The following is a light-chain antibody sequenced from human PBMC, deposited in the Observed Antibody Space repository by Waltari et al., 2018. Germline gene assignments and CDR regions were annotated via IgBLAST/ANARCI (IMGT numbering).Light chain of an antibody. CDR1: RSNIGNNA. V-gene: IGLV1-36*01. J-gene: IGLJ2*01. CDR2: NDD. Sequence: QSVLTQPPSVSEAPRQTVTISCSGSRSNIGNNAVNWYQQLPGTAPKLLTYNDDLLPSGVLDRFSGSKSGTSASLAISGLQSEDEADYYCAAWDDSLNGVVFGGGTKLSVL. CDR3: AAWDDSLNGVV.